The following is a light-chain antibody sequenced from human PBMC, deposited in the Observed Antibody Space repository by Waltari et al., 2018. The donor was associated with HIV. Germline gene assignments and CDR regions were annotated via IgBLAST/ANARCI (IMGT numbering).Light chain of an antibody. J-gene: IGKJ2*01. V-gene: IGKV1-5*03. CDR3: QQYNSYPYT. Sequence: DIQMTQSPSTLSASVGDRVTITCRASQRISNWLAWYQQKPGKAPKVLIYAASSLKSGVPSRFSGSGSGTEFTLTISSLQPDDFASYYCQQYNSYPYTFGQGTKLEIK. CDR2: AAS. CDR1: QRISNW.